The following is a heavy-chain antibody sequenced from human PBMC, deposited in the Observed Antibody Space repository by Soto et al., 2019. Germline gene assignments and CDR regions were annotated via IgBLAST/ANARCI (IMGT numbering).Heavy chain of an antibody. CDR2: INPNSGGT. J-gene: IGHJ6*02. CDR1: GYTFTGYY. CDR3: ARATVMSDGMDV. V-gene: IGHV1-2*02. Sequence: ASVKVSCKASGYTFTGYYMHWVRQAPGQGLEWMGWINPNSGGTNYAQKFQGRVTMTRDTSISTAYMELSRLRSDDPAVYYCARATVMSDGMDVWGQGTTVTVSS. D-gene: IGHD4-17*01.